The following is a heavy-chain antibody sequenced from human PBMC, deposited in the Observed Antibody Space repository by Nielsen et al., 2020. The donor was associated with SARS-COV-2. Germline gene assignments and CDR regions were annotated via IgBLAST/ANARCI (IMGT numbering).Heavy chain of an antibody. Sequence: GESLKISCAASGFTFSSYSMNWVRQAPGKGLEWVSSISGSSRYIYYADSVKGRFTISRDNAKNSLYLQMNSLRAEDTAVYYCARDFKGYCSSSSCLDAFDIWGQGTMVTVSS. J-gene: IGHJ3*02. CDR1: GFTFSSYS. V-gene: IGHV3-21*01. CDR3: ARDFKGYCSSSSCLDAFDI. D-gene: IGHD2-2*01. CDR2: ISGSSRYI.